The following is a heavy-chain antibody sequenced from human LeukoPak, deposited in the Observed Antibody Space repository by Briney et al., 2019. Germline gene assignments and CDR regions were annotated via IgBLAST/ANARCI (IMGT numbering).Heavy chain of an antibody. CDR3: AKEGGYGELSSYFDY. J-gene: IGHJ4*02. V-gene: IGHV3-23*01. CDR1: GFTFSSYG. Sequence: GGSLRLSCAASGFTFSSYGMNWVRQAPGKGLEWVSGISGSGGSTYYADSVKGRFTISRDNSKNTLYLQMNSLRAEDTAVYYCAKEGGYGELSSYFDYWGQGTLVTVSS. D-gene: IGHD3-16*02. CDR2: ISGSGGST.